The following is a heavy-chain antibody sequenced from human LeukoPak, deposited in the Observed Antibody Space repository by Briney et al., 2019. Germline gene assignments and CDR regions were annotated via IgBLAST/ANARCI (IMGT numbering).Heavy chain of an antibody. CDR1: GGSFSGYY. Sequence: SETLSLTCAVYGGSFSGYYWSWIRQPPGKGPEWIGEINHSGSTNYNPSLKSRVTISVDTSKNQFSLKLSSVTAADTAVYYCARPLSDQWGQGTLVTVSS. CDR2: INHSGST. V-gene: IGHV4-34*01. CDR3: ARPLSDQ. J-gene: IGHJ4*02.